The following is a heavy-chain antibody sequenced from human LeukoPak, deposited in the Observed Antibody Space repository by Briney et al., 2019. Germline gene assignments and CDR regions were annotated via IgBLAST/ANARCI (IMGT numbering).Heavy chain of an antibody. V-gene: IGHV4-59*01. Sequence: SETLSLTCTVSGGSISSYYWSWIRQSPGKGLEWIGYIYNSGSTNYNPSLKSRVTISVDTSKNQFSLKLSSVTAADTAVYYCARSGYDFWSGQTLFDYWGQGTLVTVSS. J-gene: IGHJ4*02. D-gene: IGHD3-3*01. CDR1: GGSISSYY. CDR3: ARSGYDFWSGQTLFDY. CDR2: IYNSGST.